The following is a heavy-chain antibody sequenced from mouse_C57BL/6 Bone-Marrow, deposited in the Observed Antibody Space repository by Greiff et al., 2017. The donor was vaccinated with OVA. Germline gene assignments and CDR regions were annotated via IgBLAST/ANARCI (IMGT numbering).Heavy chain of an antibody. CDR1: GFTFSNYW. Sequence: EVHLVESGGGLVQPGGSMKLSCVASGFTFSNYWMNWVRQSPEKGLEWVAQIRLKSDNYATHYAESVKGRFTISRDDSKSSVYLQMNNLRAEDTGIYYCTGAYYYGSSYDWYFDVWGTGTTVTVSS. CDR3: TGAYYYGSSYDWYFDV. CDR2: IRLKSDNYAT. V-gene: IGHV6-3*01. D-gene: IGHD1-1*01. J-gene: IGHJ1*03.